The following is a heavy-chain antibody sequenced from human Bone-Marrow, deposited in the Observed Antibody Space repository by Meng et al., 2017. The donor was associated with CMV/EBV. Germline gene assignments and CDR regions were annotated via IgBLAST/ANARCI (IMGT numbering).Heavy chain of an antibody. Sequence: GGSLRLSCAASGFTFSSYEMNWVRQAPGKGLEWVSYISSSGSTIYYADSVKGRFTISRDNAKNSLYLQMNSLRSEDTAMYYCARLWVRGALIPDYWGQGTLVTVSS. CDR2: ISSSGSTI. D-gene: IGHD3-10*01. V-gene: IGHV3-48*03. CDR1: GFTFSSYE. J-gene: IGHJ4*02. CDR3: ARLWVRGALIPDY.